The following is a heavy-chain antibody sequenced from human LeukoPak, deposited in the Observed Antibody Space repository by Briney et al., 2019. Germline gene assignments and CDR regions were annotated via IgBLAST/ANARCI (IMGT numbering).Heavy chain of an antibody. J-gene: IGHJ6*03. CDR1: GGSISNYY. Sequence: SETLSLTCTVSGGSISNYYWSWIRQPAGKGLEWIGRIYSSGSTDYNPSLKSRVTMSVDTSKNQFSLKLSSVTAADTAVYYCARDFGQQLVLSETPYYYMDVWGKGTTVTVSS. CDR3: ARDFGQQLVLSETPYYYMDV. D-gene: IGHD6-13*01. CDR2: IYSSGST. V-gene: IGHV4-4*07.